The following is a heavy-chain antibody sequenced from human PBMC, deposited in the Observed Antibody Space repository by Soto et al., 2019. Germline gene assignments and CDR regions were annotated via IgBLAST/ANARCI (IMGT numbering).Heavy chain of an antibody. Sequence: SQTLSLTCAISGDSVSSYSAAWNWIRQSPSGGLEWLGRTYYRSRFFSDYAESVKSRIIINPDTSKNQFSLQLKSVTPEDTAVYYCARDETSIAADLNWFDPWGQGTLVTV. CDR2: TYYRSRFFS. D-gene: IGHD6-6*01. V-gene: IGHV6-1*01. CDR1: GDSVSSYSAA. J-gene: IGHJ5*02. CDR3: ARDETSIAADLNWFDP.